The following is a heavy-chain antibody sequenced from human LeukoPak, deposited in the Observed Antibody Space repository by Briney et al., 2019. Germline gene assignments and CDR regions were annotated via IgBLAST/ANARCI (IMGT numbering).Heavy chain of an antibody. Sequence: PGGSLRLSCAASGFTFSSYAMSWVRQAPGKELEWVSYISSSSSTIYYADSVKGRFTISRDNAKNSLYLQMNSLRAEDTAVYYCARVSQTPGGRGYFDYWGQGTLVTVSS. CDR2: ISSSSSTI. D-gene: IGHD2-15*01. CDR3: ARVSQTPGGRGYFDY. J-gene: IGHJ4*02. V-gene: IGHV3-48*01. CDR1: GFTFSSYA.